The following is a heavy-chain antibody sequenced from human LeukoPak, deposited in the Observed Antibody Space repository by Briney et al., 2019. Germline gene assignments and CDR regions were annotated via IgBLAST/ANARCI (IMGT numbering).Heavy chain of an antibody. Sequence: GGSLRLSCAASGFTFSTYIMSWVRQAPGKGLEWVAYISRESRKKFYADSVKGRFPTSRDNAKNSVYLQMNSLRTEDTAVYYCAKIKADSIGWYEFDGWGQGALVTVSS. J-gene: IGHJ4*02. CDR3: AKIKADSIGWYEFDG. CDR1: GFTFSTYI. V-gene: IGHV3-48*04. D-gene: IGHD6-19*01. CDR2: ISRESRKK.